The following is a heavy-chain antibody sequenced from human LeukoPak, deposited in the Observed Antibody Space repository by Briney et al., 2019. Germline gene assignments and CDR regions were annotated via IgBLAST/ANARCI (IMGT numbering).Heavy chain of an antibody. Sequence: PSETLSLTCAVYGGSFSGYYWRWIRQPPGKGLEWIGEINHSGSTNYNPSLKSRVTISVDTSKNQFSLKLRSVPAADTAVYYCARANTSSYSYYMDVWGKGTTVTVSS. V-gene: IGHV4-34*01. CDR2: INHSGST. CDR3: ARANTSSYSYYMDV. J-gene: IGHJ6*03. CDR1: GGSFSGYY. D-gene: IGHD2-2*01.